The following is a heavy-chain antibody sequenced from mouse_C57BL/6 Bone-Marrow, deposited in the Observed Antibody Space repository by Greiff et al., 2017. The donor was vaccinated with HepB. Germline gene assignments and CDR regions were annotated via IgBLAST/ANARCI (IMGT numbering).Heavy chain of an antibody. CDR1: GYTFTSYG. J-gene: IGHJ2*01. D-gene: IGHD1-1*01. V-gene: IGHV1-81*01. Sequence: VQLQESGAELARPGASVKLSCKASGYTFTSYGISWVKQRTGKGLEWIGEIYPRSGNTYYNEKFKGKATLTADKSSSTAYMEIRSLTSEGSAVYFCANYPAYFDYWGQGTTLTVSS. CDR3: ANYPAYFDY. CDR2: IYPRSGNT.